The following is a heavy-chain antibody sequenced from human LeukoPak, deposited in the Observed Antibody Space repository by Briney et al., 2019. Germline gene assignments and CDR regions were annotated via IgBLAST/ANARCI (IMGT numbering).Heavy chain of an antibody. CDR2: INPNSGGT. D-gene: IGHD6-13*01. CDR1: GYTFTGYY. Sequence: GASVKVSCKASGYTFTGYYMHWVRQAPGQGLEWMGWINPNSGGTNYAQKFQGRVTMTRDTSITTVYMELSRLRYDDTAVYYCASRIATAGSVDYWGQGTLVTVSS. CDR3: ASRIATAGSVDY. V-gene: IGHV1-2*02. J-gene: IGHJ4*02.